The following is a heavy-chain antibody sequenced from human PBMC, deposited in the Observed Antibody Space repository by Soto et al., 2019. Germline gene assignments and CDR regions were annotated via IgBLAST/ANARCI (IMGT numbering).Heavy chain of an antibody. CDR3: AREAAAGNFDY. V-gene: IGHV1-3*02. CDR2: SNAGNGNT. D-gene: IGHD6-13*01. CDR1: GYTFASYT. Sequence: ASVKVSCKASGYTFASYTIHWVRQAPGQRLEWRGRSNAGNGNTKYSQEFQGRVTITSDTSASTSYMELSSLRSDDMAVYYCAREAAAGNFDYWGQGTLVTVS. J-gene: IGHJ4*02.